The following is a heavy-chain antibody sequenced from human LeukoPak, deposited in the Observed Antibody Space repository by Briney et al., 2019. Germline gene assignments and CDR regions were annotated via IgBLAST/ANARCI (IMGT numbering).Heavy chain of an antibody. CDR2: ISYDGSNK. J-gene: IGHJ4*02. V-gene: IGHV3-30-3*02. Sequence: GGSLRLSCAASGFTFSSYAMHWVRQAPGKGLEGVAVISYDGSNKYYADSVKGRFTISRDNSKNTLYLQMNSLRAEDTAVYYCAKPPEGYSYGFFDYWGQGTLGTVSS. D-gene: IGHD5-18*01. CDR3: AKPPEGYSYGFFDY. CDR1: GFTFSSYA.